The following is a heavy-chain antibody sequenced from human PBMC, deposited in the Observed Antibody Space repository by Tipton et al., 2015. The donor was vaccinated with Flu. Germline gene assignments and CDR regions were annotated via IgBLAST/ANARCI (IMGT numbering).Heavy chain of an antibody. CDR2: IYHTGNT. CDR3: ARVATAPWGGSYAFDV. V-gene: IGHV4-38-2*01. J-gene: IGHJ3*01. Sequence: TLSLTCDVSGFSIKSGYYWDWIRQPPGKGLEWIGSIYHTGNTLTHPSLRSRVTMSVDTSKNQFSLRLTSVTAADTAVYYCARVATAPWGGSYAFDVWGQGTMVAVSS. D-gene: IGHD2-21*02. CDR1: GFSIKSGYY.